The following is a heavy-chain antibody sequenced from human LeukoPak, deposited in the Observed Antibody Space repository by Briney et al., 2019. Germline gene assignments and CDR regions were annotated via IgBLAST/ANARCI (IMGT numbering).Heavy chain of an antibody. V-gene: IGHV3-9*01. D-gene: IGHD1-26*01. CDR3: IKDMGFDLLKDAFDL. Sequence: GGSLRLSCAASGFSHDDYAMHWVRQAPGQGLEWVSSISWGGRNMAYAASVKGRFTISRDNAQNSLYLQMYSLKIEDTAFYYCIKDMGFDLLKDAFDLWGQGMLVIVSS. CDR2: ISWGGRNM. J-gene: IGHJ3*01. CDR1: GFSHDDYA.